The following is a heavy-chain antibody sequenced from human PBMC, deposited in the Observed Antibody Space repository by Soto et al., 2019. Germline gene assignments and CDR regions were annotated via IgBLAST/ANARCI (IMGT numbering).Heavy chain of an antibody. D-gene: IGHD3-3*01. Sequence: PGGSLRLSCAASGFTFSSYAMSWVRQAPGKGLEWVSAISGSGGSTYYADSVKGRFTISRDNSKNTLCLQMNSLRAEDTAVYYCAKVRGQDFWSGYYFDRRYYFGYWGQGTLVTVSS. CDR2: ISGSGGST. V-gene: IGHV3-23*01. J-gene: IGHJ4*02. CDR1: GFTFSSYA. CDR3: AKVRGQDFWSGYYFDRRYYFGY.